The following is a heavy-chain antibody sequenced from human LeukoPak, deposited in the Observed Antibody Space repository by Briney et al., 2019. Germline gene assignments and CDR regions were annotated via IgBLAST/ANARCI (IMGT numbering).Heavy chain of an antibody. CDR2: INPSGGST. CDR3: AREQQSYYFDY. V-gene: IGHV1-46*01. D-gene: IGHD1-1*01. J-gene: IGHJ4*02. Sequence: ASVKVSCKASGYTFTSYYMHWVRQAPGQGLEWMGIINPSGGSTSYAQKFQGRVTMTRDASTSTVYMELSSLRSEDTAVYYCAREQQSYYFDYWGQGTLVTVSS. CDR1: GYTFTSYY.